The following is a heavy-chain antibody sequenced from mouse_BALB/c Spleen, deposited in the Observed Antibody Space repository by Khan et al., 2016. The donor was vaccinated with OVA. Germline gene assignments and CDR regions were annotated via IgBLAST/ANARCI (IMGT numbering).Heavy chain of an antibody. Sequence: QVQLKESGAELAKPGASVKMSCKASGYTFTNYWMHWVKQRPGQGLEWIGYINPSTGYTEYNQKFKDKATLTADKSSSTAYMQLSSLTSEDSAVFYYVNNGSSSTWFTYWGQGTLVTVSA. V-gene: IGHV1-7*01. CDR2: INPSTGYT. CDR1: GYTFTNYW. D-gene: IGHD1-1*01. J-gene: IGHJ3*01. CDR3: VNNGSSSTWFTY.